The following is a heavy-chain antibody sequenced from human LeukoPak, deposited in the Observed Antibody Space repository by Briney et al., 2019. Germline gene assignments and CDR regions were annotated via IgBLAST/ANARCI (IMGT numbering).Heavy chain of an antibody. CDR1: GFTFSSYW. CDR2: IKQDGSEK. CDR3: ARVARADYVWGSYRYGYYFDY. Sequence: TGGSLRLSCAASGFTFSSYWMSWGRQAPGKGLEWVANIKQDGSEKYYVDSVKGRFTISRDNAKNSLYLQMNSLRAEDTAVYYCARVARADYVWGSYRYGYYFDYWGQGTLVTVSS. V-gene: IGHV3-7*01. D-gene: IGHD3-16*02. J-gene: IGHJ4*02.